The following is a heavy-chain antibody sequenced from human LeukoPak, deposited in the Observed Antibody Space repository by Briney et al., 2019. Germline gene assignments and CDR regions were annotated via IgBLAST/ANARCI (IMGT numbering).Heavy chain of an antibody. V-gene: IGHV3-23*01. Sequence: GGSLRLSCVGSGFTFSSYAMSWVRQAPGKGLEWVSAISGSGGSTPYADSVKGRFTISRDNSKNTLYLQLNSLRAEDTAVYYCAREERRDYWGQGTLVTVSS. CDR1: GFTFSSYA. CDR2: ISGSGGST. J-gene: IGHJ4*02. CDR3: AREERRDY.